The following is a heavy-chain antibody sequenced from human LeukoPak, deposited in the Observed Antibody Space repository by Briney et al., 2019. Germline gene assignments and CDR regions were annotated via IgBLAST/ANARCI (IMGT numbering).Heavy chain of an antibody. V-gene: IGHV1-18*01. Sequence: ASVKVSCKASGYTFTSYGISWVRQAPGQGLEWMGWISAYNGNTNYAKKLQGRVTMTTDTSTSTAYMELRSLRSDDTAVYYCARVPAIVVVTNTPDYWGQGTLVTVSS. CDR1: GYTFTSYG. CDR3: ARVPAIVVVTNTPDY. J-gene: IGHJ4*02. CDR2: ISAYNGNT. D-gene: IGHD3-22*01.